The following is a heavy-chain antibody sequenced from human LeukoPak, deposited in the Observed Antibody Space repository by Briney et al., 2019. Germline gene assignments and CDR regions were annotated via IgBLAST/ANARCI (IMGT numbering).Heavy chain of an antibody. V-gene: IGHV1-69*13. CDR1: GGTFSSYA. CDR3: AREEWDYYDSSGYYYFDY. D-gene: IGHD3-22*01. Sequence: GASVKVSCKASGGTFSSYAISWVRQAPGQGLEWMGGIIPIFGTANYAQKFQGRVTITADESTSTAYMELSSLRSEDTAVYYCAREEWDYYDSSGYYYFDYWGQGTLVTVSS. J-gene: IGHJ4*02. CDR2: IIPIFGTA.